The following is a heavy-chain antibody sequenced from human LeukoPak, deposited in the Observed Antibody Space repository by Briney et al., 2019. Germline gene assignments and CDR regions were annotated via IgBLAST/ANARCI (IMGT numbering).Heavy chain of an antibody. D-gene: IGHD3-16*01. CDR3: ARGVMGDRNDYFDY. CDR2: IYYSGST. V-gene: IGHV4-30-4*08. Sequence: PSETLSLTCTVSGGSISSGDYYWSWIRQPPGKCLEWIGYIYYSGSTYYNPSLKSRVTISVDTSKNQFSLKLSSVTAADTAVYYCARGVMGDRNDYFDYWGQGTLVTVSS. J-gene: IGHJ4*02. CDR1: GGSISSGDYY.